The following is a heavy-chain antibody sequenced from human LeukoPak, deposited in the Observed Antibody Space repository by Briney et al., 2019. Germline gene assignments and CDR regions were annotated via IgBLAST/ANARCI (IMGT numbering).Heavy chain of an antibody. CDR3: ARVDYDSRGGGPNDY. D-gene: IGHD3-22*01. CDR2: IIPILGIA. J-gene: IGHJ4*02. CDR1: GGTFSSYA. Sequence: SVKVSCKASGGTFSSYAISWVRQAPGQGLEWMGRIIPILGIANYAQKFQGRVTITADKSTSTAYMELSSPRSEDTAVYYCARVDYDSRGGGPNDYWGQGTLVTVSS. V-gene: IGHV1-69*04.